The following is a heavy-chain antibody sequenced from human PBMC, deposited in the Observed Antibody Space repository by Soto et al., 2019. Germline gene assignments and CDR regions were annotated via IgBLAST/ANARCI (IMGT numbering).Heavy chain of an antibody. CDR1: GFIFSIYT. D-gene: IGHD2-21*01. Sequence: EVQLVESGGGLVKPGGSLRLSCAASGFIFSIYTMNWVRQAPGKGLEWVASISSSGTYIYYADSVKGRFTISRDNAKNSVYLQMNSLRAVDTAVYYCAIFKPLRIIDGDYYGMDVWGQGTTVTVSS. J-gene: IGHJ6*02. CDR2: ISSSGTYI. CDR3: AIFKPLRIIDGDYYGMDV. V-gene: IGHV3-21*01.